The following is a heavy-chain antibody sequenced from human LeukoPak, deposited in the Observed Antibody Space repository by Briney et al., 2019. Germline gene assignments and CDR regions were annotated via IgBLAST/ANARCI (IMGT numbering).Heavy chain of an antibody. CDR3: VRAPADPLRPYGMNV. Sequence: ASVKVSCKASGYSFTNFGVTWVRQAPGQGLEWMGWISGYNGDTNYAQRFQGRVTMTTDASTSTGYMELKNLRSDDTATIYCVRAPADPLRPYGMNVWGQGTTAIVSS. CDR2: ISGYNGDT. J-gene: IGHJ6*02. D-gene: IGHD3-16*01. CDR1: GYSFTNFG. V-gene: IGHV1-18*01.